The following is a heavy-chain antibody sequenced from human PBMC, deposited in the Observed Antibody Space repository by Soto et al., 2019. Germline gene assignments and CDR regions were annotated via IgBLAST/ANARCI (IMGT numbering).Heavy chain of an antibody. Sequence: GGSLRLSCAASGFTFSSYDMHWVRQATGKGLEWVSAIGTAGDTYYPGSVKGRFTISRENAKNSLYLQMNSLRAGDTAVYYCARSHGDYEFDYWGQGTLVTVSS. D-gene: IGHD4-17*01. V-gene: IGHV3-13*01. CDR3: ARSHGDYEFDY. J-gene: IGHJ4*02. CDR2: IGTAGDT. CDR1: GFTFSSYD.